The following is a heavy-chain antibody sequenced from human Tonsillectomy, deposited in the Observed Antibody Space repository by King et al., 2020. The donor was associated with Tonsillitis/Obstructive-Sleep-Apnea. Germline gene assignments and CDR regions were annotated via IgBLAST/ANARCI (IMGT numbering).Heavy chain of an antibody. CDR3: ASHTGYSNAYRYCMDV. J-gene: IGHJ6*02. CDR1: GYTFTNYW. Sequence: DVQLVESGAEVKKPGESLRISCKGSGYTFTNYWINWVRQMPGKGLEWMGTIDPSDSYTNYSPSFQGHVTISADKSVSTAYLQWSRLKASDTAMYYCASHTGYSNAYRYCMDVWGQGTTVTVSS. V-gene: IGHV5-10-1*03. CDR2: IDPSDSYT. D-gene: IGHD3-16*01.